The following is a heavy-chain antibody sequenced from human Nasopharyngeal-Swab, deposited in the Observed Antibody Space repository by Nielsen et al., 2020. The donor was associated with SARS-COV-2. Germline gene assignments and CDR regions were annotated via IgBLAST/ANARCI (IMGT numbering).Heavy chain of an antibody. D-gene: IGHD3-10*01. V-gene: IGHV3-33*08. CDR3: ARGGGSGSYWDY. J-gene: IGHJ4*02. Sequence: GESLKISCAASGFTFSIYAMHWVRQAPGKGLEWVAVIWYDGSNKYYADSVKGRFTISRDNSKNTLYLQMNSLRAEDTAVYYCARGGGSGSYWDYWGQGTLVTVSS. CDR2: IWYDGSNK. CDR1: GFTFSIYA.